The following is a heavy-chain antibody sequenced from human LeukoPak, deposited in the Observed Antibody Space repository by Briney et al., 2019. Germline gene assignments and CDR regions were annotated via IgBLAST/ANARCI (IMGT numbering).Heavy chain of an antibody. CDR1: GYTLTELS. CDR3: ATAFRCTNGVCYTKSWFDP. CDR2: FDPEDGET. Sequence: ASVKVSCKVSGYTLTELSMRWVRQAPGKGLEWMGGFDPEDGETIYAQKFQGRVTMTEDTSTDTAYMELSSLRSEDTAVYYCATAFRCTNGVCYTKSWFDPWGQGTLVTVSS. J-gene: IGHJ5*02. D-gene: IGHD2-8*01. V-gene: IGHV1-24*01.